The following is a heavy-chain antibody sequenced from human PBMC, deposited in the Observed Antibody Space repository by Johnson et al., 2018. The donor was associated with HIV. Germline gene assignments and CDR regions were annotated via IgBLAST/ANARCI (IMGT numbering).Heavy chain of an antibody. Sequence: QVQLVESGGGVVQPGRSLRLPCAASGFTFSSYAMHWVRQAPGKGLQWVAVISYDGSNKYYADSVKGRFTISRDNSNNILYLQMNRLRVEDTAVYYCASVQLLADDVFNIWGQGTMVTVSS. D-gene: IGHD3-10*01. CDR3: ASVQLLADDVFNI. J-gene: IGHJ3*02. CDR2: ISYDGSNK. V-gene: IGHV3-30-3*01. CDR1: GFTFSSYA.